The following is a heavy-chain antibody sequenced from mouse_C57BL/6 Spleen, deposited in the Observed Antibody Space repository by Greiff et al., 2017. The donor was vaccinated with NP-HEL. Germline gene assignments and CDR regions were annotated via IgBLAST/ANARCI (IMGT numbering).Heavy chain of an antibody. D-gene: IGHD4-1*01. Sequence: QVQLKQSGAELVRPGASVKLSCKASGYTFTDYYINWVKQRPGQGLEWIARIYPGSGNTYYNEKFKGKATLTAEKSSSTAYMQLSSLTSEDSAVYFCARSELGYAMDYWGQGTSVTVSS. V-gene: IGHV1-76*01. CDR1: GYTFTDYY. J-gene: IGHJ4*01. CDR3: ARSELGYAMDY. CDR2: IYPGSGNT.